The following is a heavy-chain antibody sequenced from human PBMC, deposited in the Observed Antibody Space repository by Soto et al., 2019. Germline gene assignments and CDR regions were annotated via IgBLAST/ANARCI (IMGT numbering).Heavy chain of an antibody. Sequence: EVQLVETGGGLIQPGGSLRLSCAASGFTVSGNYMSWVRQAPGKGLEWVSVIYNGGGTYYADSVKGRFTISRDNSKHTLYLPMNSLRAEDTAVYYCASTRGSSYDYWGQGTLVTVSS. CDR3: ASTRGSSYDY. D-gene: IGHD6-6*01. CDR1: GFTVSGNY. J-gene: IGHJ4*02. CDR2: IYNGGGT. V-gene: IGHV3-53*02.